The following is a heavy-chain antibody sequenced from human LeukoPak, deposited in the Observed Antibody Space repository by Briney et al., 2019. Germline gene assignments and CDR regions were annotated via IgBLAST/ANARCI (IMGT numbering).Heavy chain of an antibody. V-gene: IGHV3-20*04. CDR1: GFTFDDYG. D-gene: IGHD3-10*01. Sequence: PGGSLRLSCAASGFTFDDYGMSWVRQAPGKGLEWVSGINWIGGSTGYADSVKGRFTISRDNAKNSLYLQMNGLRAEDTALYYCARYYDYGSGSYTFDYWGQGTLVTVSS. CDR2: INWIGGST. J-gene: IGHJ4*02. CDR3: ARYYDYGSGSYTFDY.